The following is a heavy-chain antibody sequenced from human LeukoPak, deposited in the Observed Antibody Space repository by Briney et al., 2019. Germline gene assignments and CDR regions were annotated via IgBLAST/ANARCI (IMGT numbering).Heavy chain of an antibody. J-gene: IGHJ4*02. CDR3: ASEGAIWVGATIGS. V-gene: IGHV4-39*01. CDR2: IYYSGST. Sequence: MSSETLSLTCTVSGGSISSSSYYWGWIRQPPGKGLEWIGSIYYSGSTYYNPSLKSRVTISVDTSKNQFSLKLSSVTAADTAVYYCASEGAIWVGATIGSWGQGTLVTVSS. D-gene: IGHD1-26*01. CDR1: GGSISSSSYY.